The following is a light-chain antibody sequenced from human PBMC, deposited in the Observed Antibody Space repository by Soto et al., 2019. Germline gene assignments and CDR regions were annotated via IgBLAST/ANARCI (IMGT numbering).Light chain of an antibody. Sequence: DIVMTQTPLSSPVTLGQPASISCRSSQSLVHSDGNTYLSWLQQRPGQPPRLLIYKVSNRFSGAPDRLCGSEAETDFQMKISRVDAEDVEVYYYIQAPLFPPYTFGQCTKLEIK. CDR1: QSLVHSDGNTY. CDR2: KVS. CDR3: IQAPLFPPYT. J-gene: IGKJ2*01. V-gene: IGKV2-24*01.